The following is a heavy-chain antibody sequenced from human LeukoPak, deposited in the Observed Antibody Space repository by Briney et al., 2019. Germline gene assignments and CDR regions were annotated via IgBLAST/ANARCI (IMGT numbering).Heavy chain of an antibody. D-gene: IGHD6-19*01. CDR1: GFPFSSNW. Sequence: GGSLRLSCAASGFPFSSNWMHWVRQAPGKGLVWVSRINSDGSSPHYADSVKGRFTISRDNAKNTLYLEMNSLRAEDTAVYYCAKVNLDSSGWSFVYWGQGTLVTVSS. CDR2: INSDGSSP. CDR3: AKVNLDSSGWSFVY. J-gene: IGHJ4*02. V-gene: IGHV3-74*01.